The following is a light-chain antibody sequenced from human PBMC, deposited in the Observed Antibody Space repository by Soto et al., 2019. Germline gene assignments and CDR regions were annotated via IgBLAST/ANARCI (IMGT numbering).Light chain of an antibody. CDR3: PSYSSHYTVI. CDR1: NSDVGAYIY. J-gene: IGLJ2*01. Sequence: QSALTQPASVSASPGQSITIACTGTNSDVGAYIYVSWYLQHPGKAPKLIIYEVNNRPSGVSDRCSGSKSANTASLTISGLKADDEGDYYCPSYSSHYTVIFGGGTKLTVL. V-gene: IGLV2-14*03. CDR2: EVN.